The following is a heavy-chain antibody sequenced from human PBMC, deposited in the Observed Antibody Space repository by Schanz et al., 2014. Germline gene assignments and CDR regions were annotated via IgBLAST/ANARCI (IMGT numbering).Heavy chain of an antibody. CDR1: GFSFSSYA. Sequence: EVQLVESGGGLVQPGGSLRLSCTASGFSFSSYAMGWVRQARGKGLEWVSAMNGSHSTIYYADSVRGRFTISRDNAENTLFLQMNSLRAEDTAVYYCARKVVATIGGYYDNWGQGTLVIVSS. CDR3: ARKVVATIGGYYDN. CDR2: MNGSHSTI. J-gene: IGHJ4*02. V-gene: IGHV3-23*04. D-gene: IGHD5-12*01.